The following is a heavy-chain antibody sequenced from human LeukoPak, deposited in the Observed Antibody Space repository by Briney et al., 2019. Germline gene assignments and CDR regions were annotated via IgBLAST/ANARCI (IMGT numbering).Heavy chain of an antibody. Sequence: PSETLSLTCAVYGGSFSAYYWSWIRRPPGKGLEWIGEINHSGSTNYNPSLKSRVTISVDTSKNQFSLKLSCVAAADTAVYYCGRVPYYDILASYSFDYCGQGTLVTVSS. CDR2: INHSGST. CDR1: GGSFSAYY. D-gene: IGHD3-9*01. J-gene: IGHJ4*02. V-gene: IGHV4-34*01. CDR3: GRVPYYDILASYSFDY.